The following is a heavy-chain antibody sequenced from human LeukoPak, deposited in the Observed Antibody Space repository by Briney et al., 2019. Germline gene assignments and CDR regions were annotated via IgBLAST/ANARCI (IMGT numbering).Heavy chain of an antibody. V-gene: IGHV3-11*06. CDR2: ISSSSSYT. CDR3: AREAVVTRGPGVFDI. J-gene: IGHJ3*02. D-gene: IGHD4-23*01. CDR1: GFTFSDYY. Sequence: GGSLRLACAASGFTFSDYYMSWIRQAPGKGLEWVSYISSSSSYTNYADSVKGRFTISRDNAKNSLYLQMNSLRAEDTAVYYCAREAVVTRGPGVFDIWGQGTMVTVSS.